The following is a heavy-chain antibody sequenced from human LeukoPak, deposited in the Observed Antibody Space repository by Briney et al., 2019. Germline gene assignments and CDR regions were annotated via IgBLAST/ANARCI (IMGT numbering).Heavy chain of an antibody. CDR3: ARVGYGDSEGVWFDP. Sequence: SETLSLTCTVSGVSISTYYWSWIRQPPGKGLEWIGHIYYSGHTNYNPSLRGRVTISVDTSKNQFSLKLSSVTAADTAVYYCARVGYGDSEGVWFDPWGQGTLVTVSS. CDR2: IYYSGHT. J-gene: IGHJ5*02. CDR1: GVSISTYY. V-gene: IGHV4-59*01. D-gene: IGHD4-17*01.